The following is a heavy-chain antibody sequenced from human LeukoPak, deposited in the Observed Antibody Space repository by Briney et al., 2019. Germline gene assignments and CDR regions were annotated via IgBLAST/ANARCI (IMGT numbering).Heavy chain of an antibody. V-gene: IGHV3-66*02. Sequence: GGSLRLSCAASGFTVSSNYMSWVRQAPGKGLEWVSVIYSGGSTYYADSVKGRLTISRDNSKNTLYLQMNSLRAEDTAVYYCAKIVAAATSDYWGQGTLVTVSS. J-gene: IGHJ4*02. CDR2: IYSGGST. CDR3: AKIVAAATSDY. CDR1: GFTVSSNY. D-gene: IGHD6-13*01.